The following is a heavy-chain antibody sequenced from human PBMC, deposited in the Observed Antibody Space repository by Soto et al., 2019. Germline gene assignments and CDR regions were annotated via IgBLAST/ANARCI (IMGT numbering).Heavy chain of an antibody. CDR1: GFSVIAYY. D-gene: IGHD2-21*01. V-gene: IGHV3-53*01. CDR3: ARGYCGGTSCLEFPQPNGMDV. CDR2: IYRGGTI. Sequence: PGGSLRLSCAASGFSVIAYYITCFRHSPFKGLEWLSNIYRGGTIYYSDSVKGRFTISRDDSRNTLYLHMTNLRAEDTAVYHCARGYCGGTSCLEFPQPNGMDVWGPGTTVTVSS. J-gene: IGHJ6*02.